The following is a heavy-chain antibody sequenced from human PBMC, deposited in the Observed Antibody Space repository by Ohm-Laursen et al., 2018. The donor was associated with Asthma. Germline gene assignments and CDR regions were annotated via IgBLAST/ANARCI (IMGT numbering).Heavy chain of an antibody. Sequence: GSLRLSCAASGFTFSSYAMSWVRQAPGKGLEWVSYISSSGSTIYYADSVKGRFTISRDNAKNSLYLQMNSLRAEDTAVYYCARGSTYCGGDCYPGDAFDIWGQGTMVTVSS. CDR2: ISSSGSTI. J-gene: IGHJ3*02. V-gene: IGHV3-11*01. D-gene: IGHD2-21*01. CDR3: ARGSTYCGGDCYPGDAFDI. CDR1: GFTFSSYA.